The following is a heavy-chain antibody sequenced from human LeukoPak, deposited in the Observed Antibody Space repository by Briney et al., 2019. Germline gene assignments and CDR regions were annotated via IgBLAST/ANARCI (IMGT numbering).Heavy chain of an antibody. CDR1: GXTFSSYG. V-gene: IGHV3-30*18. J-gene: IGHJ4*02. D-gene: IGHD4-23*01. Sequence: GGSLRLSCAASGXTFSSYGMHWVRQAPGKGLEWVAVISYDGSNKYYADSVKGRFTISRDNSKNTLYLQMNSLRAEDTAVYYCAKGRWAQYYFDYWGQGTLVTVSS. CDR2: ISYDGSNK. CDR3: AKGRWAQYYFDY.